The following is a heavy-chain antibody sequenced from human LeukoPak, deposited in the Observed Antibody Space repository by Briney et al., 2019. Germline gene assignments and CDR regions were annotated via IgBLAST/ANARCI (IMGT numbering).Heavy chain of an antibody. Sequence: GKSLKISCKGSGYSFTSYWISWVRQMPGKGLQWMGRISPSDSPNNFRPSFQGHVTISADKSISTAYLQWSSLKASDTAMYYCARLRVRGVIGAFDIWGQGTMVTVSS. CDR2: ISPSDSPN. CDR3: ARLRVRGVIGAFDI. V-gene: IGHV5-10-1*01. CDR1: GYSFTSYW. J-gene: IGHJ3*02. D-gene: IGHD3-10*01.